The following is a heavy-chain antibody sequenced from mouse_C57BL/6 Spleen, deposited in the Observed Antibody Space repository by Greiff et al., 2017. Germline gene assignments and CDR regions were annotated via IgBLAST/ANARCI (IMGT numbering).Heavy chain of an antibody. CDR2: ISSGSSTI. D-gene: IGHD1-1*01. V-gene: IGHV5-17*01. J-gene: IGHJ4*01. Sequence: EVMLVESGGGLVKPGGSLKLSCAASGFTFSDYGMHWVRQAPEKGLEWVAYISSGSSTIYYADPVKGRFTISRDNAKNTLFLQMTILRSEDTAMYYCARILRSDAMDYWGQGTSVTVSS. CDR3: ARILRSDAMDY. CDR1: GFTFSDYG.